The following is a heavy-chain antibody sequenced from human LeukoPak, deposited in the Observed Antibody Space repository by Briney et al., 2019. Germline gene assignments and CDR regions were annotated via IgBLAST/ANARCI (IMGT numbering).Heavy chain of an antibody. CDR3: ARDDSSGYYPPGAFDI. J-gene: IGHJ3*02. Sequence: GGSLRLSCAASGFTFSSYSMNWVRQAPGKGLEWVSYISSSSTIYYADSVKGRFTISRDNAKNSLYLQMNSLRAEDTAVYYCARDDSSGYYPPGAFDIWGQGTMVTVSS. CDR1: GFTFSSYS. D-gene: IGHD3-22*01. V-gene: IGHV3-48*01. CDR2: ISSSSTI.